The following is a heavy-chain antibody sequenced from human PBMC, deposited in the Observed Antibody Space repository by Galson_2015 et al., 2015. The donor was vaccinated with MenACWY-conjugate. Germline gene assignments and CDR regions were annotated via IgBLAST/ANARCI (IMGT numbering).Heavy chain of an antibody. CDR1: GFIFSNSW. J-gene: IGHJ6*01. Sequence: SLRLSCAASGFIFSNSWMDWVRQAPGKGLEWVGNIKQDGSERYYVESVKGRFIISRDNAKNSLYLQMNSLRAEDTAIYYCARGTVNALGTKYYGM. D-gene: IGHD4-17*01. V-gene: IGHV3-7*03. CDR2: IKQDGSER. CDR3: ARGTVNALGTKYYGM.